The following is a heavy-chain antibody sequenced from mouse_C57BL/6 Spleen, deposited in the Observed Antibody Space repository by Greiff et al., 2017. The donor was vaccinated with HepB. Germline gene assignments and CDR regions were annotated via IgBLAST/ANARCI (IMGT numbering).Heavy chain of an antibody. CDR1: GYTFTSYW. CDR2: IYPGNSDT. V-gene: IGHV1-5*01. CDR3: TRITGWYFDV. J-gene: IGHJ1*03. D-gene: IGHD4-1*01. Sequence: EVKVVESGTVLARPGASVKMSCKTFGYTFTSYWMNWVKQRPGRGLDWIGAIYPGNSDTSYNQKFKGKAKLTAVTSASTAYMELSSLTNEDSAVYYCTRITGWYFDVWGTGTTVTVSS.